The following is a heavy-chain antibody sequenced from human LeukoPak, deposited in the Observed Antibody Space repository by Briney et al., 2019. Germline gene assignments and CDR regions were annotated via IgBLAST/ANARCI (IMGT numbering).Heavy chain of an antibody. Sequence: PSETLSLTCTVSGGSISSSSYYWGWIRQPPGKGLEWIGSIYCSGSTYYNPSLKSRVTISVDTSKNQFSLKLSSVTAADTAVYYCARHGCSGGGCPFQHWGQGALVTVSS. CDR2: IYCSGST. V-gene: IGHV4-39*01. CDR1: GGSISSSSYY. CDR3: ARHGCSGGGCPFQH. D-gene: IGHD2-15*01. J-gene: IGHJ1*01.